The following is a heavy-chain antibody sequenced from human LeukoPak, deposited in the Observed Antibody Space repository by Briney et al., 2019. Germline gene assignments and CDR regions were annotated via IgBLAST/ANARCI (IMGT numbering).Heavy chain of an antibody. Sequence: GGSLRLSCAASGFTFSSYNMNWVRQAPGKGLEWVSSISSSSSYIYYADSVKGRFTISRHNAKNSLYLQMNSLRAEDTAVYYCARLWATAFDIWGQGTMVTVSS. J-gene: IGHJ3*02. CDR3: ARLWATAFDI. D-gene: IGHD5-12*01. CDR1: GFTFSSYN. CDR2: ISSSSSYI. V-gene: IGHV3-21*01.